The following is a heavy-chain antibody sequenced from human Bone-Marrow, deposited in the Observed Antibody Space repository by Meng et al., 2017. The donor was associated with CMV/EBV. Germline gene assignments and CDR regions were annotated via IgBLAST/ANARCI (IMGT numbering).Heavy chain of an antibody. CDR1: GGSISSYY. V-gene: IGHV4-59*01. J-gene: IGHJ4*02. D-gene: IGHD2-2*02. CDR2: IYYSGST. Sequence: SETLSLTCTVSGGSISSYYWSWIRQPPGKGLEWIGYIYYSGSTNYNTSLKSRVTISVDTSKIQFSLKLSSVTAADTAVYYCARTPEFCSSTSCYMDYWGQGTLVTVSS. CDR3: ARTPEFCSSTSCYMDY.